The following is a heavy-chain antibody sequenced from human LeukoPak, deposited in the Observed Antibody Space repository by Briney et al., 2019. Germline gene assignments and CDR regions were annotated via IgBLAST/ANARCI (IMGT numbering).Heavy chain of an antibody. CDR3: ARCTTASSGWCNWLDP. Sequence: PGGSLRLSCAVSGFTFSSYGMHWVRQAPGKGLEWVAFIRYDGSNKYYADSVKGRFTISRDNSKNILYLQMNSLRAEDTAIYYCARCTTASSGWCNWLDPWGQGTLVTVSS. J-gene: IGHJ5*02. D-gene: IGHD3-22*01. CDR1: GFTFSSYG. CDR2: IRYDGSNK. V-gene: IGHV3-30*02.